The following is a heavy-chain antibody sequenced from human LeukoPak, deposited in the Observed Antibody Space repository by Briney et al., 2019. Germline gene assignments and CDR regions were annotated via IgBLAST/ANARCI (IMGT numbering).Heavy chain of an antibody. CDR1: GFTFSSYA. V-gene: IGHV3-23*01. CDR3: AKDRCSNGIGCYYYYMDV. J-gene: IGHJ4*02. CDR2: ISGSGGST. Sequence: GGSLRLSCAASGFTFSSYAMSWVRQAPGKGLEWVSAISGSGGSTYYADSVKGRFTISRDNSKNTLYLQMNSLRAEDTAVYYCAKDRCSNGIGCYYYYMDVWGQGTLVTVSS. D-gene: IGHD2-8*01.